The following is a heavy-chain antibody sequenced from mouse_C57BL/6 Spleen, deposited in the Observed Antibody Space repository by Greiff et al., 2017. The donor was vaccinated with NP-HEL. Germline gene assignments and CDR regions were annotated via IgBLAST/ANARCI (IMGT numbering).Heavy chain of an antibody. J-gene: IGHJ4*01. Sequence: QVQLQQPGAELVRPGTSVKLSCKASGYTFTSYWMHWVKQRPGQGLEWIGVIDPSDSYTNYNQKFKGKATLTVDTSSSTAYMQLSSLTSEDSAVYYCSRPIYYDYGMDYWGQGTSVTVSS. CDR3: SRPIYYDYGMDY. D-gene: IGHD2-4*01. CDR2: IDPSDSYT. V-gene: IGHV1-59*01. CDR1: GYTFTSYW.